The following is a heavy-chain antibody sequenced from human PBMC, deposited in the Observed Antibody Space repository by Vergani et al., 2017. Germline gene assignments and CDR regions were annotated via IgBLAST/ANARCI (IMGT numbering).Heavy chain of an antibody. CDR2: ISNSGNTI. D-gene: IGHD2-21*01. CDR3: ARDFAGPVRGIFDY. J-gene: IGHJ4*02. Sequence: QVQLVESGGGLVKPGGSLRLSCAASGFSFSDHYMTWIRQAPGKGLEWVSYISNSGNTIEYADSVKGRFSISRDNAKSSLFLQMDSLRAEDTAVYYCARDFAGPVRGIFDYWGQGEVVTVSS. CDR1: GFSFSDHY. V-gene: IGHV3-11*01.